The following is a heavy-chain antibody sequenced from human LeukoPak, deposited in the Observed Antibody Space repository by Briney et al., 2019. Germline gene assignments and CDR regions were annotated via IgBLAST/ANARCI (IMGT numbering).Heavy chain of an antibody. Sequence: SETLSLTCAVYGGSFSGYYWSWIRQPPGKGLEWIGEINHSGSTNYNPSLESRVTISVDTSKNQFSLKLSSVTAADTAVYYCASFSQHDYGGNSAYWGQGTLVTVSS. J-gene: IGHJ4*02. CDR1: GGSFSGYY. CDR3: ASFSQHDYGGNSAY. D-gene: IGHD4-23*01. CDR2: INHSGST. V-gene: IGHV4-34*01.